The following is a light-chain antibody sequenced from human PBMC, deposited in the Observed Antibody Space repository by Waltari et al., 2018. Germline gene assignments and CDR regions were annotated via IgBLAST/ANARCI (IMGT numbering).Light chain of an antibody. CDR2: DVS. Sequence: QSALTQPAPVSGSPGQSIPLSCPGTSSDIGAYNYVSWYQKNPGKAPKVMIYDVSNRPPGVSSRFSGSKSGNTASLTISGLQAEDEADYYCSSYTSSSTYVFGSGTMVTVL. CDR3: SSYTSSSTYV. J-gene: IGLJ1*01. V-gene: IGLV2-14*01. CDR1: SSDIGAYNY.